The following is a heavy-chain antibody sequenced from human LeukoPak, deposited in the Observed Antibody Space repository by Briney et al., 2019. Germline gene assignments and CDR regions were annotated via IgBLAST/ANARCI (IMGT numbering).Heavy chain of an antibody. CDR1: GYTFTSYA. CDR2: INAGNGNT. V-gene: IGHV1-3*01. J-gene: IGHJ6*02. CDR3: ASRGDIYGSYYYGMDV. Sequence: ASVKVSCKASGYTFTSYAMHWVRQAPGQRLEWMGWINAGNGNTKYSQKFQGRVTITRDTSASTAYMELSSLRSEDTAVYYCASRGDIYGSYYYGMDVWGQGTTVTVSS. D-gene: IGHD5-18*01.